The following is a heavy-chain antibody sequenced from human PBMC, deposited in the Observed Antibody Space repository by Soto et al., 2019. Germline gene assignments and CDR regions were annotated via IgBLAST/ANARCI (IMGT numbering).Heavy chain of an antibody. CDR2: IYHSGST. CDR1: GYSISSGYY. J-gene: IGHJ4*02. CDR3: ARELRCSGGSCYPGEDY. V-gene: IGHV4-38-2*02. D-gene: IGHD2-15*01. Sequence: SETLSLTCAVSGYSISSGYYWGWIRQPPGKGLEWIGSIYHSGSTYYNPSLKSRVTISVDTSKNQFSLKLSSVTAADTAVYYCARELRCSGGSCYPGEDYWGQGTLVTVS.